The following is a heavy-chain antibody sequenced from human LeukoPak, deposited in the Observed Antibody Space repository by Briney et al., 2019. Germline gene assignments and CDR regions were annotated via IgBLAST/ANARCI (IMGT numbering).Heavy chain of an antibody. CDR1: GGSFSVYH. V-gene: IGHV4-34*01. Sequence: SETLSLTCAVYGGSFSVYHWNWIGQPPGKGLEWIGEINLSGSTNYNPSLKSRVTISVDTSKNQFSLKLSSVTAADTAVYYCARKLGHCSSTSCYGVNWFDPWGRGTLVSVSS. CDR3: ARKLGHCSSTSCYGVNWFDP. J-gene: IGHJ5*02. D-gene: IGHD2-2*03. CDR2: INLSGST.